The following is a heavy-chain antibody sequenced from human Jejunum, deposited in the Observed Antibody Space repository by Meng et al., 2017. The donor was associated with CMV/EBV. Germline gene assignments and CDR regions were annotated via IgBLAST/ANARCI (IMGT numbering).Heavy chain of an antibody. J-gene: IGHJ5*01. V-gene: IGHV3-7*04. CDR2: IKGDESET. CDR1: GFNLTNYW. D-gene: IGHD1/OR15-1a*01. Sequence: LQSGGGCVQPGAYMSISWAASGFNLTNYWRHRVRQAPGKGLEWVAGIKGDESETYYRDSVKGRFTISSDSAKNSLYLQMTSLGAEDTAIYYCARVQNENNRRFDSWGRGTLVTVSS. CDR3: ARVQNENNRRFDS.